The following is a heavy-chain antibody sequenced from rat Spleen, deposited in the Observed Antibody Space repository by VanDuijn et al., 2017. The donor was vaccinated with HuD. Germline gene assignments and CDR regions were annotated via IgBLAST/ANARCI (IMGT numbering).Heavy chain of an antibody. CDR2: IRSGGST. V-gene: IGHV2-65*01. J-gene: IGHJ2*01. CDR1: GFSLTSYY. Sequence: QVQLKETGPGLVQPTQTLSIPCTVSGFSLTSYYMQWVRQTPGKGLDWMGFIRSGGSTEHNSEFKSRLSISRDTSKNQVFLKMNSLKTEDTGVYYCAKGEAMGSSYYFDYWGQGVMVTVSS. CDR3: AKGEAMGSSYYFDY. D-gene: IGHD1-7*01.